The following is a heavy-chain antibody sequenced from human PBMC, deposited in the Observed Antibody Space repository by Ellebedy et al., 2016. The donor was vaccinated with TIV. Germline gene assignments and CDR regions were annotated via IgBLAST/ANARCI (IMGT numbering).Heavy chain of an antibody. D-gene: IGHD4-17*01. V-gene: IGHV4-34*01. CDR2: MYFGGST. CDR3: AREVRGEHLHYGDY. J-gene: IGHJ4*01. Sequence: ESLKISCAASGFTFRDHYIDWVRQPPGKGLEWIGNMYFGGSTNYNPSLKSRVTISVDTSENQFSLKLSSLTAANTALYYCAREVRGEHLHYGDYWGHGTLVSVPS. CDR1: GFTFRDHY.